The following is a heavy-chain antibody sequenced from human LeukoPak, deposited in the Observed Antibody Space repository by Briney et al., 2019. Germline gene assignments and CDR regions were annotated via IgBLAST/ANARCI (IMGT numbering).Heavy chain of an antibody. CDR1: DFTVNSHD. CDR2: IYTYGST. Sequence: GGSLRLSCAASDFTVNSHDMTWVRQAPGKGLEWVSVIYTYGSTYYADSVKGRFTVSRDNSKNTLYLQMNSLGAEDTAVYFCAREPLLPLSASSYYLDSWGQGALVIVSS. V-gene: IGHV3-66*03. J-gene: IGHJ4*02. CDR3: AREPLLPLSASSYYLDS.